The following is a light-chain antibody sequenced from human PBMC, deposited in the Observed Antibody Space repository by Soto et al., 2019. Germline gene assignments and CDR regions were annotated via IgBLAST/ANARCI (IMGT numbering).Light chain of an antibody. CDR2: ANS. CDR1: GSNIGAGYD. J-gene: IGLJ2*01. Sequence: QSVLTQPPSVSGAPGQRVTISCTGSGSNIGAGYDVHWYQHLPGTAPKLLIYANSNRPSGVPDRFSGSKSGTSASLAITGLRAEDEADYYCQSYDSIYVVFGGGTKLTVL. V-gene: IGLV1-40*01. CDR3: QSYDSIYVV.